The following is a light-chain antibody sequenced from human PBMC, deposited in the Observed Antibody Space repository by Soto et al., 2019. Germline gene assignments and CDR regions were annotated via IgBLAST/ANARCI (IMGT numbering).Light chain of an antibody. V-gene: IGLV1-44*01. CDR2: SNN. CDR1: YSNVGANP. CDR3: ASWDDTLNDYV. Sequence: QSALTQPPSASGTPGQTVTISCSGSYSNVGANPVSWYQQVPGRAPQLLIYSNNQRPAGVPGRFSGSRSDTSASLSISGLQSADEVDYYCASWDDTLNDYVFGTGTKVT. J-gene: IGLJ1*01.